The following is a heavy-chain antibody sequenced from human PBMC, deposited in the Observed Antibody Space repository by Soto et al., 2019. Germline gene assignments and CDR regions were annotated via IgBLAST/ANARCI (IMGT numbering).Heavy chain of an antibody. CDR1: GDIVSSTSAT. CDR3: ARSPVTGLLYX. D-gene: IGHD3-3*01. CDR2: TYYRSKWYN. J-gene: IGHJ6*02. Sequence: TCSISGDIVSSTSATLNWIRQSPSRGLEWLGRTYYRSKWYNDYAVSVKSRITINPDTSKNQFSLHLKSVTPDDTAVYYCARSPVTGLLYXWGQGTTVTVS. V-gene: IGHV6-1*01.